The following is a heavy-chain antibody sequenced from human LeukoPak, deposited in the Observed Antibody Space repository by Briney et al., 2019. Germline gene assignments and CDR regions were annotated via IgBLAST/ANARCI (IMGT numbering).Heavy chain of an antibody. CDR3: ARALERDGMDV. J-gene: IGHJ6*02. CDR2: IIPILGIA. D-gene: IGHD1-1*01. V-gene: IGHV1-69*04. CDR1: GGTFSSYA. Sequence: GASVKVSCKASGGTFSSYAISWVRQAPGQGLEWMGRIIPILGIANYAQKFQGRVTITADKSTSTAYMELSSLRSEDTAVYYCARALERDGMDVWGQGTTVTVSS.